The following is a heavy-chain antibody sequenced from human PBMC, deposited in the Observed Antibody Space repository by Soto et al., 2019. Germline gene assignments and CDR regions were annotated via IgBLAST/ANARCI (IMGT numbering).Heavy chain of an antibody. J-gene: IGHJ4*02. D-gene: IGHD2-2*01. V-gene: IGHV3-23*01. CDR3: ARPARECSSPGCAN. CDR1: GFTFSSYA. CDR2: ISGSGGST. Sequence: GGSLRLSCAASGFTFSSYAMSWVRQAPGKGLEWVSAISGSGGSTYYADSVKGRFTISRDNAKNTLYLQMNSLRAEDTAVYYCARPARECSSPGCANWGQGTLVTVSS.